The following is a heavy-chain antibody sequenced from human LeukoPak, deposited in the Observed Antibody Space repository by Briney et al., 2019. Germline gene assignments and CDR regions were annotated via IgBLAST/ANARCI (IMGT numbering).Heavy chain of an antibody. CDR3: ARGFGNYYYDSSGFDY. CDR1: GFTFSSYW. Sequence: GGSLRLSCAASGFTFSSYWMSWVRQAPGKGLEWVANIKQDGSEKHYVDSVKGRFTISRDNAKNSLYLQMNSLRAEDTAVYHCARGFGNYYYDSSGFDYWGQGTLVTVSS. V-gene: IGHV3-7*01. CDR2: IKQDGSEK. D-gene: IGHD3-22*01. J-gene: IGHJ4*02.